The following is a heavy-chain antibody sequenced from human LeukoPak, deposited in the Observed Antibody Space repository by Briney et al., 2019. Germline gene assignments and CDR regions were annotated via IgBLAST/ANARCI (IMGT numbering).Heavy chain of an antibody. V-gene: IGHV1-46*01. CDR3: ARFAVHRRITVAGQFGLDY. Sequence: ASVKVSCKASGYIFTSYNIYWVRQAPGQGLEWMGIINPSGGSTNYAQKFQGRVTMTRDTSTSTVYMELSSLRSEDTAVYYCARFAVHRRITVAGQFGLDYWGQGTLVTVSS. CDR1: GYIFTSYN. CDR2: INPSGGST. D-gene: IGHD6-19*01. J-gene: IGHJ4*02.